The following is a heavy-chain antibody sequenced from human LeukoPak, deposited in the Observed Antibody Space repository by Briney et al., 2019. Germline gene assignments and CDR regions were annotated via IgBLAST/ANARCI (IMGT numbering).Heavy chain of an antibody. J-gene: IGHJ4*02. V-gene: IGHV3-23*01. CDR1: GFTFSRYG. CDR2: ISDSGHIT. Sequence: GGSLRLSCAASGFTFSRYGMSWVRQAPGKGLEWVSAISDSGHITYYADSVKGRFTISRDNSKNTLYLQMNSLRAEDTAVYYCANKYYDILTGYFYYFDYWGQGTLVTVSS. CDR3: ANKYYDILTGYFYYFDY. D-gene: IGHD3-9*01.